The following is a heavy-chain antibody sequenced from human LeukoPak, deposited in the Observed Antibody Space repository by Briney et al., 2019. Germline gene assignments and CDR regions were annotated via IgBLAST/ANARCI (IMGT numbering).Heavy chain of an antibody. CDR2: IYYSGST. CDR1: GGSISSSSYY. Sequence: SETLSLTCTVSGGSISSSSYYWGWIRQPPGKGLEWIGSIYYSGSTYYNPSLKSRVTIPVDTSKNQFSLQLNSMTAADTAVYYCARDPGYNIFTGYFDYWGQGILVSVSS. CDR3: ARDPGYNIFTGYFDY. J-gene: IGHJ4*02. V-gene: IGHV4-39*07. D-gene: IGHD3-9*01.